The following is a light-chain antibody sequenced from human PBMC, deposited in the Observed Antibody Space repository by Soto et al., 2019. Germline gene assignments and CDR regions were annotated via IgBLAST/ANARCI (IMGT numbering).Light chain of an antibody. CDR3: QQYGSSPIT. CDR2: GAS. V-gene: IGKV3-20*01. CDR1: QSVSSGY. Sequence: EIVLTQSPATLSLSPGERATLSYRASQSVSSGYLAWYQQKPGQAPRLLIYGASSRATGIPDRFSGSGSGTDFTLTISRLEPEDFAVYYCQQYGSSPITFGQGTRLEIK. J-gene: IGKJ5*01.